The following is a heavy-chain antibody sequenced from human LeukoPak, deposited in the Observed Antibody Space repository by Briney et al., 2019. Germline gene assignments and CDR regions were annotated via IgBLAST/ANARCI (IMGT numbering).Heavy chain of an antibody. CDR2: ISYDGSNK. CDR1: GFTFSSYA. D-gene: IGHD3-22*01. CDR3: ARDGLYYYDSRVRNGEFIMDY. J-gene: IGHJ4*02. Sequence: PGGSLRLSCAASGFTFSSYAMQWVRQAPGKGLEWVAIISYDGSNKYYADSVKGRFTISRDNSKNTLYLQMNSLRAEDTAVYYCARDGLYYYDSRVRNGEFIMDYWGQGTLVTVSS. V-gene: IGHV3-30-3*01.